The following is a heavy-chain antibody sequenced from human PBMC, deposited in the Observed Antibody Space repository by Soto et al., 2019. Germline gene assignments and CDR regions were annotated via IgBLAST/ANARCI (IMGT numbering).Heavy chain of an antibody. CDR3: VRDYMGY. J-gene: IGHJ4*02. CDR2: IKEDGSQK. Sequence: EVQLVESGGGLVQPGGSLRLSCAASGFTFSNYWMSWVRQAPGKGLEWVANIKEDGSQKYYVDSVKGRFTISRDNGKNSLDLQMNSLRADDTALYYCVRDYMGYWGQGTLVTVSS. V-gene: IGHV3-7*05. CDR1: GFTFSNYW.